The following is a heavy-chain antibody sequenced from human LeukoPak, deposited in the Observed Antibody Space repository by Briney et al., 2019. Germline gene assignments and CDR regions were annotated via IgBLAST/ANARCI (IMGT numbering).Heavy chain of an antibody. CDR2: ISSSGSTI. V-gene: IGHV3-48*03. D-gene: IGHD4-23*01. CDR3: ARGGAYDYGGNSGEFDY. J-gene: IGHJ4*02. CDR1: GFTFSSYE. Sequence: GGSLRLSCAASGFTFSSYEMNWVRQAPGKGLEWVSYISSSGSTIYYADSVKGRFTISRDNAKNSLYLQMNSLRAEDTAVYYCARGGAYDYGGNSGEFDYWGQGTLVTVSS.